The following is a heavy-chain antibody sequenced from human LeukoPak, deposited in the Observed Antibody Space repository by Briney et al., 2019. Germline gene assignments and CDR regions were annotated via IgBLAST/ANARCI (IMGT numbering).Heavy chain of an antibody. CDR2: IKQHGHEK. CDR3: ARVGYRYESFDY. J-gene: IGHJ4*02. CDR1: GFTFSSYW. Sequence: GGSHTLSCAASGFTFSSYWMSWVRQAPGKGLEWVANIKQHGHEKNYVDSVKGRFTISRDNAKKSLFLQMNSLRAEDTAVYYCARVGYRYESFDYWGQGTLRTESS. V-gene: IGHV3-7*05. D-gene: IGHD5-18*01.